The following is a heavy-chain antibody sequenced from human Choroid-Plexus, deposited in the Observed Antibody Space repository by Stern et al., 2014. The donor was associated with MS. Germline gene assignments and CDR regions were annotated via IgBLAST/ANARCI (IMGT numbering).Heavy chain of an antibody. V-gene: IGHV3-30*18. J-gene: IGHJ5*02. CDR1: GFTFGSCA. Sequence: VHLVDSGGGVVQPGRPLRLSFVASGFTFGSCAMPWVRQAPAKGLEWLAGVSYDGSNKYYADSVKGRFTISRDNSQNTLYMQMSSLRPEDTAVYYCAKDRQYLTYFFDHWGQGSLVTVSS. CDR3: AKDRQYLTYFFDH. D-gene: IGHD2/OR15-2a*01. CDR2: VSYDGSNK.